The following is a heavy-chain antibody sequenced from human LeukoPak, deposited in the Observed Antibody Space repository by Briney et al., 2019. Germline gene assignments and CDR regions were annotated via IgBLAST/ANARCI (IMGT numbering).Heavy chain of an antibody. J-gene: IGHJ1*01. CDR1: GFTFSNYG. CDR2: ISYDGGNA. CDR3: AKDHNFRFSDSSGYYFDLGGFQR. Sequence: PGGSLRLPCAASGFTFSNYGMHWVRQAPGKGPEWVAVISYDGGNAYYTDSVKGRFTISRDNSKNTLYLQMSSLRAEDTSVYYCAKDHNFRFSDSSGYYFDLGGFQRWGLGTLVTVSS. V-gene: IGHV3-30*18. D-gene: IGHD3-22*01.